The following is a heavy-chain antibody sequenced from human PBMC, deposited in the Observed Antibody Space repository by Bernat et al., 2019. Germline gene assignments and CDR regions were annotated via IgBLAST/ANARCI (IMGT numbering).Heavy chain of an antibody. V-gene: IGHV3-30-3*01. D-gene: IGHD5-24*01. Sequence: QVQLVESGGGVVQPGRSLRLSCAASGFTFSSYAMHWVRQAPGKGLEWVAVISYDGSNKYYAESVKGRFTISRDNSKNTLYLQMNSLRAEGTAVYYCARDMVGFGDGYNFDYWGQGTLVTVSS. CDR2: ISYDGSNK. J-gene: IGHJ4*02. CDR3: ARDMVGFGDGYNFDY. CDR1: GFTFSSYA.